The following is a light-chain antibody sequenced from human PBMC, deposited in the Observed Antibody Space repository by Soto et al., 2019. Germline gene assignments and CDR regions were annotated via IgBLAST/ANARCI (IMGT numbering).Light chain of an antibody. Sequence: QSALTQPASVSGSPGESITISCTGTSSDVGGYNYVSWYQQRPGKAPKLMIYDVSNRPSGVSNRFSGSKSGNTASLTISGLQAEDEADYYCSAYTNTRILVFGGGTKVTVL. V-gene: IGLV2-14*01. J-gene: IGLJ2*01. CDR3: SAYTNTRILV. CDR2: DVS. CDR1: SSDVGGYNY.